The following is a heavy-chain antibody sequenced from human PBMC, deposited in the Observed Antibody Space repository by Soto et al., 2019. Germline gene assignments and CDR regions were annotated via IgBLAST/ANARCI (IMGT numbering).Heavy chain of an antibody. CDR1: GFTVNSNY. V-gene: IGHV3-66*01. D-gene: IGHD3-9*01. CDR3: ATLTKYDILTGFYPC. Sequence: EVQLVESGGGLVQPGGSLRLSCAASGFTVNSNYMSWVRQAPGKGLEWVSVIYSDGSTYYADSVKGRFIISRDNSNNTLYFQMNSLRAEDTAVYYCATLTKYDILTGFYPCWDQGTLVTVSS. CDR2: IYSDGST. J-gene: IGHJ4*02.